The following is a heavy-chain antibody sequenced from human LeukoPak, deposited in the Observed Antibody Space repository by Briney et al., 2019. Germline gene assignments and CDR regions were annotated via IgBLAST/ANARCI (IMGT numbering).Heavy chain of an antibody. CDR3: ARGGGDYYDSSGYFYGKNCFDP. V-gene: IGHV3-21*01. D-gene: IGHD3-22*01. Sequence: GVSLRLSCAASGFTFSSYTMNWVRQAPGKGLEWVSSINRGSTYIDYADSVKGRFTISRDNAKNSLYLQMNSLRAEDTAVYYCARGGGDYYDSSGYFYGKNCFDPWGQGTLVTVSS. CDR1: GFTFSSYT. CDR2: INRGSTYI. J-gene: IGHJ5*02.